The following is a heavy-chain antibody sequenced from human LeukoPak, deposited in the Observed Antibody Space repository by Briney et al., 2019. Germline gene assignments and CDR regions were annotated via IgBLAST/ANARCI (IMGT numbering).Heavy chain of an antibody. D-gene: IGHD2-2*01. V-gene: IGHV4-34*01. CDR3: ARAVPDCSSTSCYVSSSGYYYYGMDV. CDR1: GGSFSGYY. J-gene: IGHJ6*02. CDR2: INHSGST. Sequence: PSETLSLTCAVYGGSFSGYYWSWIRQPPGKGLEWIGEINHSGSTNYNPSLKSRVTISVDTSKNQFSLKLSSVTAADTAVYYCARAVPDCSSTSCYVSSSGYYYYGMDVWGQGTTVTVSS.